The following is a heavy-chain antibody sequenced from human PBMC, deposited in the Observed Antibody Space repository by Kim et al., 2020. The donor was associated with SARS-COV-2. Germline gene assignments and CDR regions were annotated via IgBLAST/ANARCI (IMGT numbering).Heavy chain of an antibody. CDR3: ARGYSSGWYAPTLLFDY. V-gene: IGHV4-39*07. D-gene: IGHD6-19*01. Sequence: SETLSLTCTVSGGSISSSSYYWGWIRQPPGKGLEWIGSIYYSGSTYYNPSLKSRVTISVDTSKNQFSLKLSSVTAADTAVYYCARGYSSGWYAPTLLFDYWGQGTLVTVSS. CDR1: GGSISSSSYY. CDR2: IYYSGST. J-gene: IGHJ4*02.